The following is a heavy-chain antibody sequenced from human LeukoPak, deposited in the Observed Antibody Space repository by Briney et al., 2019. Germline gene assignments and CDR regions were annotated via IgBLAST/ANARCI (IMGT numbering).Heavy chain of an antibody. V-gene: IGHV1-46*01. CDR1: GYTFTSYY. D-gene: IGHD6-19*01. J-gene: IGHJ4*02. CDR3: ATHSSGWYLDY. CDR2: INPSGGST. Sequence: ASVKVSCKASGYTFTSYYMHWVRQAPGQGLEWMGIINPSGGSTSYAQKFQGRVTMTRDTSISTAYMELSRLRSDDTAVYYCATHSSGWYLDYWGQGTLVTVSS.